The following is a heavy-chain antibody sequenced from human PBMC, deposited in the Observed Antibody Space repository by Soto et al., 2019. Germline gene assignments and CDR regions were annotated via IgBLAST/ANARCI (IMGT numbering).Heavy chain of an antibody. V-gene: IGHV3-66*01. CDR3: ARGWDYYDSSGYPYYYGMDV. CDR2: IYSGGST. J-gene: IGHJ6*02. CDR1: GFTVSSNY. D-gene: IGHD3-22*01. Sequence: GGSLRLSCAASGFTVSSNYMSWVRQAPGKGLEWVSVIYSGGSTYYADSVKGRFTISRDNSKNTLYLQMNSLRAEDTAVYYCARGWDYYDSSGYPYYYGMDVWGQGTTVTVSS.